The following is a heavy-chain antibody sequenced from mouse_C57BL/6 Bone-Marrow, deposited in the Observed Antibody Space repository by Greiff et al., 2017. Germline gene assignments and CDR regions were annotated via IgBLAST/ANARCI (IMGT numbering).Heavy chain of an antibody. CDR1: GFTFSDYG. J-gene: IGHJ3*01. Sequence: EVQRVESGGGLVKPGGSLKLSCAASGFTFSDYGMHWVRPAPEKGLEWVAYISSGSSTIYYADTVKGRFTISRDNAKNTLFLQMTSLRSEDTAMYYCAREGDYGGAWFAYWGQGTLVTVSA. CDR3: AREGDYGGAWFAY. V-gene: IGHV5-17*01. CDR2: ISSGSSTI. D-gene: IGHD2-4*01.